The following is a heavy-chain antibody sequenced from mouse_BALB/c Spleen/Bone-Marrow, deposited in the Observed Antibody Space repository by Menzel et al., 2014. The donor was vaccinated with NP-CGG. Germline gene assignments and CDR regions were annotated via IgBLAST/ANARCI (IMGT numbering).Heavy chain of an antibody. CDR2: IDPANGNT. J-gene: IGHJ3*01. Sequence: EVQLQQSGAELVKPGASVKLSCTASGFNIKDTYMHWVKQRPEQGLEWIGRIDPANGNTKYDPKFQGKATITAGTSSNTAYLQLSSLTSEDTAVYYCASYYYGSSLIAYWGQGTLVTVSA. CDR3: ASYYYGSSLIAY. CDR1: GFNIKDTY. D-gene: IGHD1-1*01. V-gene: IGHV14-3*02.